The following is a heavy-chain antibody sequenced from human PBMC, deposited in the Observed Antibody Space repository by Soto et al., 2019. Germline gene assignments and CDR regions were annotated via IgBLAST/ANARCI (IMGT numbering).Heavy chain of an antibody. Sequence: PSETLSLTCAVYGGSFSGYYWSWIRQLPGKGLEWIGEINHSGSTNYNPSLKSRVTISVDTSKNQFSLKLSSVTAADTAVYYCARGGRRSNYYYGSGSYYKTYYFDYWGQGTLVTVSS. J-gene: IGHJ4*02. D-gene: IGHD3-10*01. CDR3: ARGGRRSNYYYGSGSYYKTYYFDY. V-gene: IGHV4-34*01. CDR1: GGSFSGYY. CDR2: INHSGST.